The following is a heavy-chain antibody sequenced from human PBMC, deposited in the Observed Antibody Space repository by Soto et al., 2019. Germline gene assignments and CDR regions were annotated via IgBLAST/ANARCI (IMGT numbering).Heavy chain of an antibody. Sequence: SETLSLTCTVSGASVSSGNYYWSWIRQPPGKGLECIGYISYSGSTNYNPSLKSRVTISIDTSKNQFSLKLSSVTAADTAVYYCARGSGNYYAYWGQGTLVTVSS. V-gene: IGHV4-61*01. CDR2: ISYSGST. D-gene: IGHD1-26*01. CDR1: GASVSSGNYY. J-gene: IGHJ4*02. CDR3: ARGSGNYYAY.